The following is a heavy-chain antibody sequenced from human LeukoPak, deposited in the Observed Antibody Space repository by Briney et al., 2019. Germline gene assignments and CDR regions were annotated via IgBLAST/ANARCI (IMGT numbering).Heavy chain of an antibody. CDR1: GYTFSDYY. Sequence: ASVKVSCKASGYTFSDYYIHWVRQAPGQGLEWMGWINPESGGTKYAQKFQGRVTLTRDRSIQTVSMDLSSLGFDDTADYYCARGPLMSQNKDRSGTLAWGVWDGRRIHYKDDRKTDYKPWDYGMDVWGHGTTVTVSS. V-gene: IGHV1-2*02. D-gene: IGHD3-10*01. CDR2: INPESGGT. CDR3: ARGPLMSQNKDRSGTLAWGVWDGRRIHYKDDRKTDYKPWDYGMDV. J-gene: IGHJ6*02.